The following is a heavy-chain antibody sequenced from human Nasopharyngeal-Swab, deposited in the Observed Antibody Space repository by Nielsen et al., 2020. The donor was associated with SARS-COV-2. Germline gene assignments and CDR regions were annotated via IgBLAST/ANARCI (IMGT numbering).Heavy chain of an antibody. CDR1: GFTFSSHW. Sequence: GGSLRLSCAASGFTFSSHWMSWVRQAPGKGLEWVAFIRYDGSNKYYADSVKGRFTISRDNSKNTLYLQMNSLRAEDTAVYYCAGVFDYWGQGTLVTVSS. CDR2: IRYDGSNK. CDR3: AGVFDY. J-gene: IGHJ4*02. V-gene: IGHV3-30*02. D-gene: IGHD6-13*01.